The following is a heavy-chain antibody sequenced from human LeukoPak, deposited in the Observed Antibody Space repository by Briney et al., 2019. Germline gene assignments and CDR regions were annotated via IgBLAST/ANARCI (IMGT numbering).Heavy chain of an antibody. Sequence: SQTLSLTCALSGDSVSSNSAAWNWIRQSPSRGLEWLGRTYYRSKWYNDYAISVKIRITIDPATSKNQFSLHLNSVTPDDTAVYYCARDLSGYFVSWGQGTLVTVSS. D-gene: IGHD3-22*01. V-gene: IGHV6-1*01. CDR1: GDSVSSNSAA. CDR2: TYYRSKWYN. CDR3: ARDLSGYFVS. J-gene: IGHJ5*01.